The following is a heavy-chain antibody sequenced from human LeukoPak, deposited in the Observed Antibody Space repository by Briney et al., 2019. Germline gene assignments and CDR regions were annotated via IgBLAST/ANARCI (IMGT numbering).Heavy chain of an antibody. CDR3: ARLVPSGSISIFGVVIPRDYYYYMDV. J-gene: IGHJ6*03. Sequence: GESLKISCKGSGYSFTNYWIGWVRQMPGKGLEWMGIIYPGDSDTTYSPSFQGQVTISADKSISTAYLQWSSLKASDTAMYYCARLVPSGSISIFGVVIPRDYYYYMDVWGKGTTVTVSS. D-gene: IGHD3-3*01. V-gene: IGHV5-51*01. CDR2: IYPGDSDT. CDR1: GYSFTNYW.